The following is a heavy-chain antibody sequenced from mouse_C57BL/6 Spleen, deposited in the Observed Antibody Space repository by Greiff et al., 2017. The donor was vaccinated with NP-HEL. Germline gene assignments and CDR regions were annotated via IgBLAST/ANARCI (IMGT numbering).Heavy chain of an antibody. D-gene: IGHD2-4*01. CDR1: GYTFTSYW. CDR2: IHPNSGST. V-gene: IGHV1-64*01. Sequence: VQLQQPGAELVKPGASVKLSCKASGYTFTSYWMHWVKQRPGQRLEWIGMIHPNSGSTNYNEKFKSKATLTVDKSSSTAYMQLSSLTSEDSAVYYCAREGRLRAWFAYWGQGTLVTVSA. J-gene: IGHJ3*01. CDR3: AREGRLRAWFAY.